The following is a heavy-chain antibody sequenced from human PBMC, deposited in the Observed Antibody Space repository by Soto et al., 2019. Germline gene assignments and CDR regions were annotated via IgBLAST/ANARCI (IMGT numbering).Heavy chain of an antibody. D-gene: IGHD3-3*02. Sequence: GGSLRLSCAASGSTFSSYAITWVRQAPGKGLEWVSAISGSGDTTYYADSVKGRFTISRDNSKNTLYMQMNSLRAEDTAIYYCAKKALRNGNILDYYYGMDVWGQGTTVTVPS. CDR3: AKKALRNGNILDYYYGMDV. CDR1: GSTFSSYA. V-gene: IGHV3-23*01. CDR2: ISGSGDTT. J-gene: IGHJ6*02.